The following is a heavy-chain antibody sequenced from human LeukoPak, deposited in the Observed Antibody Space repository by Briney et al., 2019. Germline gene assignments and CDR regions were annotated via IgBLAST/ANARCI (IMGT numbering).Heavy chain of an antibody. CDR2: ISGSGGST. D-gene: IGHD6-13*01. J-gene: IGHJ5*02. CDR1: GFTFSSYA. Sequence: GGSLRLSCAASGFTFSSYAMSWVRQAPGKGLEWVSAISGSGGSTYYADSLKGRFTISRDNSKNTLYLQMNSLRAEDTAVYYCAHPTEYSSSWYGNWFDPWGQGTLVTVSS. V-gene: IGHV3-23*01. CDR3: AHPTEYSSSWYGNWFDP.